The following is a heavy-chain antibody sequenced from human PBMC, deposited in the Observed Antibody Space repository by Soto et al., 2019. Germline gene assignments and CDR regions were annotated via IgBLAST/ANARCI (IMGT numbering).Heavy chain of an antibody. D-gene: IGHD1-1*01. Sequence: GGSMSLSCASSGCTFSSYGMHWVRQAPGKGLEWVAVISYDGSNKYYADSVKGRFTISRDNSKNTLYLQMNSLRAEDTAVYYCALGTHFDYWGQGTLVTVSS. CDR1: GCTFSSYG. CDR2: ISYDGSNK. CDR3: ALGTHFDY. J-gene: IGHJ4*02. V-gene: IGHV3-30*03.